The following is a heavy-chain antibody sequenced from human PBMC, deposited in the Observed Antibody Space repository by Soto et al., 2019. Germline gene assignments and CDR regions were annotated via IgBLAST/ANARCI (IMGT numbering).Heavy chain of an antibody. J-gene: IGHJ6*02. V-gene: IGHV3-30-3*01. CDR2: ISYDGSNK. Sequence: GGSLRLSCAASGFTFSSYAMHWVRQAPGKGLEWVAVISYDGSNKYYADSVKGRFTISRDNSKNTLCLQMNSLRAEDTAVYYCAREPSYYYDSSGLGMDVWGQGTTVTVSS. CDR3: AREPSYYYDSSGLGMDV. D-gene: IGHD3-22*01. CDR1: GFTFSSYA.